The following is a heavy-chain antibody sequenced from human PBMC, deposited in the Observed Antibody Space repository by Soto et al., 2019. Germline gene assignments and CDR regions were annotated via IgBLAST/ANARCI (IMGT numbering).Heavy chain of an antibody. Sequence: SETLSLTCTVSGGSISSSSYYWGWIRQPPGKGLEWIGSIYYSGSTYYNPSLKSRVTISVDTSKNQFSLKLSSVTAADMVVYYFVLGIRFLEWLKYYYYYGMDVWGQGTTVT. J-gene: IGHJ6*02. V-gene: IGHV4-39*01. CDR2: IYYSGST. D-gene: IGHD3-3*01. CDR3: VLGIRFLEWLKYYYYYGMDV. CDR1: GGSISSSSYY.